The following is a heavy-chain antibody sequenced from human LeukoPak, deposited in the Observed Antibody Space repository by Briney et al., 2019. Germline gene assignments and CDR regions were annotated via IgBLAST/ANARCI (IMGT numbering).Heavy chain of an antibody. Sequence: ASVKVSCKASGYTFTSYAMNWVRQAPGQGLEWMGWINTNTGNPTYAQGFTGRFVFSLDTSVSTAYLQISSLKAEDTAVYYCARERPTDPLIVGATDDAFDIWGQGTMVTVSS. CDR3: ARERPTDPLIVGATDDAFDI. CDR2: INTNTGNP. J-gene: IGHJ3*02. CDR1: GYTFTSYA. D-gene: IGHD1-26*01. V-gene: IGHV7-4-1*02.